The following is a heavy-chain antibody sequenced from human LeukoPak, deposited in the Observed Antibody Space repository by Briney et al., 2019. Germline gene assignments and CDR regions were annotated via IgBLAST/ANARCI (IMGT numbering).Heavy chain of an antibody. D-gene: IGHD4-23*01. V-gene: IGHV4-39*02. J-gene: IGHJ4*02. CDR2: IYYSGSA. CDR1: GGSISSTIYY. Sequence: SETLSLTCTVSGGSISSTIYYWGWIRQPPGKGLEWIGSIYYSGSAYYNPSLKSPVTMSVDTSQNQLSLKLSSVTAADTAVYFCAREGYGGNYGFDYWGQGILVTVSS. CDR3: AREGYGGNYGFDY.